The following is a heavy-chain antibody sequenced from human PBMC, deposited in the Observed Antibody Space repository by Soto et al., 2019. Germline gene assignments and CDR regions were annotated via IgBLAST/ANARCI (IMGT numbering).Heavy chain of an antibody. Sequence: GGSLRLSCAASGFTFSSYWMSWVRQAPGKGLEWVANIKQDGSEKYYVDSVKGRFTISRDNAKNSLYLQMNSLRAEDTAVYYCARDPNIVLVPTALRSYYYYYGMDVWGQGTTVTVSS. J-gene: IGHJ6*02. CDR2: IKQDGSEK. V-gene: IGHV3-7*01. CDR3: ARDPNIVLVPTALRSYYYYYGMDV. D-gene: IGHD2-2*01. CDR1: GFTFSSYW.